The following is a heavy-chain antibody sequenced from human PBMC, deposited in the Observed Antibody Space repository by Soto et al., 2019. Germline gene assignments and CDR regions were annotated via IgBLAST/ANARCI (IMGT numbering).Heavy chain of an antibody. J-gene: IGHJ4*02. Sequence: QLQLQESGPGLVKPSETLSLTCTVSGGSISSSSYYWGWIRQPPGKGLEWIGSIYYSGSTYYNPSLTSRVTISVDTSKNQFSLKLSSVTAADTAVYSCARLEDSYGTYWGQGTLVTVSS. CDR1: GGSISSSSYY. CDR2: IYYSGST. CDR3: ARLEDSYGTY. V-gene: IGHV4-39*01. D-gene: IGHD5-18*01.